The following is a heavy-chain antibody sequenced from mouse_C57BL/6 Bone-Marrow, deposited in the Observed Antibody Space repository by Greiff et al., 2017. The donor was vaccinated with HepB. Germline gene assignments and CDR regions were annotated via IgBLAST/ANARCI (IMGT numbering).Heavy chain of an antibody. CDR3: ARKGITTVVEDYYAMDY. CDR1: GYTFTSYW. V-gene: IGHV1-55*01. J-gene: IGHJ4*01. CDR2: IYPGSGST. Sequence: QVQLQQPGAELVKPGASVKMSCKASGYTFTSYWITWVKQRPGQGLEWIGDIYPGSGSTNYNEKFKSKATLTVDTSSSTAYMKLSSLTSEDSAVYYCARKGITTVVEDYYAMDYWGQGTSVTVSS. D-gene: IGHD1-1*01.